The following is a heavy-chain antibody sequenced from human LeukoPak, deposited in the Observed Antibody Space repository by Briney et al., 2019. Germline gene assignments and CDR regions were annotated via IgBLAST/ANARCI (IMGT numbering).Heavy chain of an antibody. V-gene: IGHV3-33*01. Sequence: GGSLRLSSAASGFTFSSYGMHWVRQAPGKGLEWVAGIWYDGNNKYYADSVKGRFAISRDNSKNTLYVQMNSLRAEDTAVYYCARDSCRGDCYPFDYWGQGTLVTVSS. D-gene: IGHD2-21*02. CDR3: ARDSCRGDCYPFDY. J-gene: IGHJ4*02. CDR2: IWYDGNNK. CDR1: GFTFSSYG.